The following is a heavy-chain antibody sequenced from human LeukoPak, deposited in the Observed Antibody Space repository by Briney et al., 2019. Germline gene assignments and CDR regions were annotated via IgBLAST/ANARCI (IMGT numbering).Heavy chain of an antibody. D-gene: IGHD6-6*01. CDR2: INESGST. CDR1: GGSFGGYY. V-gene: IGHV4-34*01. Sequence: SETLSLTFAVYGGSFGGYYWNLIRQPPGMGLEWIGEINESGSTNYNPSLKSRVTISVDTPKRQFSLKLSSVTAADTAVYYCARASAYSISSGVNLWGQGTLVTVSS. J-gene: IGHJ5*02. CDR3: ARASAYSISSGVNL.